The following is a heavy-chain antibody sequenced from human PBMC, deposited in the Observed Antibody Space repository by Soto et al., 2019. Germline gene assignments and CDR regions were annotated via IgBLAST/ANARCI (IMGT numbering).Heavy chain of an antibody. CDR3: ARARFAECDRGDY. Sequence: EVQLLESGGGLVQPGGSLRLSCAASGFTFSEYAMTWVRRAPGKGLEWVSSISGSGGRTSYADSVKGRFTISRDNSNNTLYLQLGSLRAGDAALYYCARARFAECDRGDYWGQGALVTVSS. CDR1: GFTFSEYA. V-gene: IGHV3-23*01. J-gene: IGHJ4*02. D-gene: IGHD3-10*01. CDR2: ISGSGGRT.